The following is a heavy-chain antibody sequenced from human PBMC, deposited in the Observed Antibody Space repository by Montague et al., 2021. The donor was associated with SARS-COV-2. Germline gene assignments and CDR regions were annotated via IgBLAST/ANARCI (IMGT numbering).Heavy chain of an antibody. CDR2: ISYDGNDK. J-gene: IGHJ4*02. CDR3: AREVSIMARGRRRFDY. CDR1: GFTFSSFA. V-gene: IGHV3-30*04. D-gene: IGHD3-10*01. Sequence: SLRLSCAASGFTFSSFAMHWVRQAPGKGLEWVALISYDGNDKYYADSVKGRFTISRDNSKSTLYLQMNSLGAEDTAVYYCAREVSIMARGRRRFDYWGQGTAVTVSS.